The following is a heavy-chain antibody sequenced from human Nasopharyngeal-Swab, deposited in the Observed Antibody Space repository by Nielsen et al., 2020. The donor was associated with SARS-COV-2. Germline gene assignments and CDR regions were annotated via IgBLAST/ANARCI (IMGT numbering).Heavy chain of an antibody. V-gene: IGHV3-7*01. CDR2: IKQDGSGS. CDR1: GFTFSSYW. CDR3: ARGDSSFPFDY. D-gene: IGHD6-13*01. Sequence: GESLKISCAASGFTFSSYWMSWVRQAAGKGLEWVANIKQDGSGSYYVDSVKGRFTISRDDANNSLYLQMNSLRAGDTGVYYCARGDSSFPFDYWGPGTLVTVSS. J-gene: IGHJ4*02.